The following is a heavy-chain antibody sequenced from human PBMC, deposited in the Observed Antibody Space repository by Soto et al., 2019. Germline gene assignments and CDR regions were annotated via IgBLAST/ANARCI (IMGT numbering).Heavy chain of an antibody. J-gene: IGHJ4*02. CDR1: GFTFCSYS. V-gene: IGHV3-21*01. CDR2: ISSSSSYI. CDR3: ARLTFYDSSGYYCY. D-gene: IGHD3-22*01. Sequence: EVQLVESGGGLVKPGGSLRLSCAASGFTFCSYSMNWVRQAPGKGLEWVSSISSSSSYIYYADSVKGRFTISRDNAKNSLYLQMNSLRAEDTAVYYCARLTFYDSSGYYCYWGLGTLVTVSS.